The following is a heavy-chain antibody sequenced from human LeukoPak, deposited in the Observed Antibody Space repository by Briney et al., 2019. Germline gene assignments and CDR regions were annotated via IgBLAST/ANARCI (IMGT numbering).Heavy chain of an antibody. V-gene: IGHV3-64*01. CDR1: GFTFSSYA. D-gene: IGHD3-3*01. CDR2: ISSNGGST. CDR3: ASTYDFWSGYDY. Sequence: PGGSLRLSCAASGFTFSSYAMHWVRQAPGKGLEYVSAISSNGGSTYYANSVKGRFTISRDNAKNTLYLQMGSLRAEDMAVYYCASTYDFWSGYDYWGQGTLVTVSS. J-gene: IGHJ4*02.